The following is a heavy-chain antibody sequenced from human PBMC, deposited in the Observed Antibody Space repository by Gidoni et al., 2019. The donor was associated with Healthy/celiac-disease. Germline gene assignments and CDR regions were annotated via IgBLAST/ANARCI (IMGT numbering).Heavy chain of an antibody. CDR3: ARPISNWNYWARTTGGWFDP. CDR2: ISSSGSTI. V-gene: IGHV3-11*04. Sequence: QVQLVESGGGLVKPGGSLKVSGAASAFTFGAYYLSWSRQAPGKGLELVSYISSSGSTIYYADAVKGRFTISRDNAKNSLYLQMNSLRAEDTAVYYCARPISNWNYWARTTGGWFDPWGQGTLVTVSS. CDR1: AFTFGAYY. D-gene: IGHD1-7*01. J-gene: IGHJ5*02.